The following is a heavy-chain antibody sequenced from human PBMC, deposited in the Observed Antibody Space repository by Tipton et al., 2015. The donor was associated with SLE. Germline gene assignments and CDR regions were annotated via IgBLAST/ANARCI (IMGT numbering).Heavy chain of an antibody. CDR3: ARGDSYFDY. D-gene: IGHD4-11*01. V-gene: IGHV4-31*02. CDR1: GDSISSGGYY. Sequence: LRLSCTVSGDSISSGGYYWSWIRQHPGKGLEYIGYIHYRRNTYYNPSLRSRVTISVDTSKNQFSLKLSSVTAADTAVYYCARGDSYFDYWGQGTLVTVSS. CDR2: IHYRRNT. J-gene: IGHJ4*02.